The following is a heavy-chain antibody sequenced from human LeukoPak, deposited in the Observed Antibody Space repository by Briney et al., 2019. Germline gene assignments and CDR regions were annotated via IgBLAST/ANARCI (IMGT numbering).Heavy chain of an antibody. Sequence: PSETLSLTCAVYGGSFSGYYWSWIRQPPGKGLEWIGEINHSGSTNYNPSLKSRVTISVDTSNNQFSLKLSSVTAADTAVYYCARDGGERPPLDYWGQGTLVTVSS. CDR2: INHSGST. CDR3: ARDGGERPPLDY. J-gene: IGHJ4*02. CDR1: GGSFSGYY. D-gene: IGHD2-21*01. V-gene: IGHV4-34*01.